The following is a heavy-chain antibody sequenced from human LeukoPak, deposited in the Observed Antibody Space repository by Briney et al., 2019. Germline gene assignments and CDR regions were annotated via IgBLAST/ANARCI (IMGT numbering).Heavy chain of an antibody. J-gene: IGHJ4*02. D-gene: IGHD6-19*01. CDR2: ISSSSSYI. Sequence: GGSLRLSCAASGFTFSSYSMNWVRQAPGKGLEWVSSISSSSSYIYYADSVKGRFTISRDNAKNSLYLQMYSLRAEDTAVNYCARGGIAVAGTIDYWGQGTLVTVSS. CDR3: ARGGIAVAGTIDY. CDR1: GFTFSSYS. V-gene: IGHV3-21*01.